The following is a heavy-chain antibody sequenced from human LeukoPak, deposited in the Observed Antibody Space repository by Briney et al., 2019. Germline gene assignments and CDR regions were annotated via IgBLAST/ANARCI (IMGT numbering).Heavy chain of an antibody. D-gene: IGHD3-9*01. V-gene: IGHV4-34*01. CDR3: ARDTGGYFDYEDNWFDP. J-gene: IGHJ5*02. CDR1: GGSFSGYY. Sequence: SETLSLTCAVYGGSFSGYYWSWIRQPPGKGLEWIGEINDSGSTNYNPSLKSRVTISEDTSKNQFSLKLSSVTAADTAVYYCARDTGGYFDYEDNWFDPWGQGTLVTVSS. CDR2: INDSGST.